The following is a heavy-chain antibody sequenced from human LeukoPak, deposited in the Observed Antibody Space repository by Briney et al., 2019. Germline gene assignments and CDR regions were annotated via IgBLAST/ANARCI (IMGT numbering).Heavy chain of an antibody. CDR2: INHSGST. CDR1: GGSFSGYY. CDR3: ARHFGKYYYGSGSYFIPYGTNNWFDP. J-gene: IGHJ5*02. D-gene: IGHD3-10*01. Sequence: SETLSLTCAVYGGSFSGYYWSWIRQPPGQGLEWIGEINHSGSTNYNPSLKSRVTISVDKSKNQFSLKLSSVTAADTAVYYCARHFGKYYYGSGSYFIPYGTNNWFDPWGQGTLVTVSS. V-gene: IGHV4-34*01.